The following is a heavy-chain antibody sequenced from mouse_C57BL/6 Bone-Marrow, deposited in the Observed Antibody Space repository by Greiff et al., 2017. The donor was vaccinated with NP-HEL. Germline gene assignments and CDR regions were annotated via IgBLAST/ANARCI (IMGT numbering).Heavy chain of an antibody. D-gene: IGHD1-1*01. V-gene: IGHV1-22*01. J-gene: IGHJ3*01. Sequence: VQLQQSGPELVKPGASVKMSCKASGYTFTDYNMHWVKQSHGKSLEWIGYINPNNGGTSYNQKFKGKATLTVNKYSSTAYMELRSLTSEDSAVYYCARGYYGSSWAYWGQGTLVTVSA. CDR3: ARGYYGSSWAY. CDR1: GYTFTDYN. CDR2: INPNNGGT.